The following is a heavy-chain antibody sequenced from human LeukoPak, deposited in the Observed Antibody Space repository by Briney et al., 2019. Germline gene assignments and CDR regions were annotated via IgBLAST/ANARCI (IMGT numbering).Heavy chain of an antibody. CDR3: ATPGGGPYQLTLYFQH. CDR2: IYYSGST. D-gene: IGHD2-2*01. J-gene: IGHJ1*01. Sequence: SETLSLTCTVSGGSISSSSYYWGWLRQPPGKGLEWIGSIYYSGSTYYNPSLKSRVTISVDTSKNQFSLKLSSVTAADTAVYYCATPGGGPYQLTLYFQHWGQGTLVTVSS. CDR1: GGSISSSSYY. V-gene: IGHV4-39*01.